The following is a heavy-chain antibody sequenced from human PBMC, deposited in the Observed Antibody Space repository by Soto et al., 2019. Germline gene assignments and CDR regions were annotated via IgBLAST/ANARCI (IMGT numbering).Heavy chain of an antibody. CDR3: ARDQLYYNDISGRPLNAFDV. CDR2: VSYSGNDK. J-gene: IGHJ3*01. Sequence: SLRLSCVASGFTFRNYGMHWVRQAPGKGLEWVAVVSYSGNDKKFADSVKGRFTISRDNSKDTLYLQMNSLRAEDTAVYYCARDQLYYNDISGRPLNAFDVWGQGT. CDR1: GFTFRNYG. D-gene: IGHD3-22*01. V-gene: IGHV3-30*03.